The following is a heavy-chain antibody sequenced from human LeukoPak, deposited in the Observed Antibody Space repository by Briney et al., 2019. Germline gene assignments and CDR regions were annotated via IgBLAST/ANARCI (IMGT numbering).Heavy chain of an antibody. CDR1: GFTFSSYW. V-gene: IGHV3-7*03. CDR3: AKGMVTMIVVVLYYFDY. Sequence: PGGSLRLSCAASGFTFSSYWMSWVRQAPGKGLEWVANIKQDGSEKYYVDSVKGRFTISRDNAKNSLYLQMNSLRAEDTAVYYCAKGMVTMIVVVLYYFDYWGQGTLVTVSS. D-gene: IGHD3-22*01. CDR2: IKQDGSEK. J-gene: IGHJ4*02.